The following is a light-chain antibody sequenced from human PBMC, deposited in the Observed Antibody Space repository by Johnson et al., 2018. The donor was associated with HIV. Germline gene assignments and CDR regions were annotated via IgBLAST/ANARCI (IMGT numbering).Light chain of an antibody. V-gene: IGLV1-51*01. CDR1: SSNIGNNY. CDR2: ENN. CDR3: GTWDSSLNAYV. Sequence: QSMLTQSPSVSAAPGQKVTISCSGSSSNIGNNYVSWYQQLPRTAPKLLIYENNKRPSGIPDRFSGSKSGTSATLGITGLQTGDEADYYCGTWDSSLNAYVFGAATKVAVL. J-gene: IGLJ1*01.